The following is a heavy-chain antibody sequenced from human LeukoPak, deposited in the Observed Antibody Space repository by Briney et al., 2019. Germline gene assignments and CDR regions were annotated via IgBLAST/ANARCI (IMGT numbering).Heavy chain of an antibody. D-gene: IGHD6-13*01. CDR1: GFTFSSYA. CDR3: AKEATHSTLDAFDI. V-gene: IGHV3-30-3*01. J-gene: IGHJ3*02. Sequence: GGSLRLSCAASGFTFSSYAMHWVRQAPGKGLEWVAVISYDGSNKYYADSVKGRFTISRDNSKNTLYLQMNSLRAEDTAVYYCAKEATHSTLDAFDIWGQGTMVTVSS. CDR2: ISYDGSNK.